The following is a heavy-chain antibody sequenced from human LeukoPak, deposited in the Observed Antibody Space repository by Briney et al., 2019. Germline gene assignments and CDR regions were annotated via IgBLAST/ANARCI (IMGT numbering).Heavy chain of an antibody. D-gene: IGHD1-26*01. CDR1: GFTFTSSA. CDR3: ARDNSVGNTAWWFDP. Sequence: SVKVSCKASGFTFTSSAMQWVRQARGQRLEWIGWIVVGSGNTNYAQKFQERVTITRDMSTSTTYMELSSLRSEDTAVYYCARDNSVGNTAWWFDPWGQGTLVTVSS. V-gene: IGHV1-58*02. CDR2: IVVGSGNT. J-gene: IGHJ5*02.